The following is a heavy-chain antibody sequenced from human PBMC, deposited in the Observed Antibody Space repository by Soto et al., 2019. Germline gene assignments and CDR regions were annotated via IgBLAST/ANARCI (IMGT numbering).Heavy chain of an antibody. CDR1: GGTFSTST. J-gene: IGHJ4*02. CDR3: VRDAPIGSVFSGYDAIDS. V-gene: IGHV1-69*08. CDR2: IIPIFGTG. Sequence: QVQLEQSGTEVKKPGSSVKVSCKASGGTFSTSTFTWVRQAPGQGLEWMGRIIPIFGTGDYAPTFQGRVLITADKATSTVYMELSGLKAEDTAVFFCVRDAPIGSVFSGYDAIDSWGQGTLVTVSS. D-gene: IGHD5-12*01.